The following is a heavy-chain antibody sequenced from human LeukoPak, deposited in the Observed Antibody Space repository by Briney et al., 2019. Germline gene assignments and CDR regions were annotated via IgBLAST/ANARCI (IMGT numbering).Heavy chain of an antibody. V-gene: IGHV4-34*01. CDR2: INHSGST. Sequence: SETLSLTCAVYGGSFSGYYWSWIRQPPGKGLEWIGEINHSGSTNYNPSLKSRVTISVDTSENQFSLKLSSVTAADTAVYYCARGRFGGYCSSTSCYPVDYWGQGTLVTVSS. J-gene: IGHJ4*02. D-gene: IGHD2-2*01. CDR1: GGSFSGYY. CDR3: ARGRFGGYCSSTSCYPVDY.